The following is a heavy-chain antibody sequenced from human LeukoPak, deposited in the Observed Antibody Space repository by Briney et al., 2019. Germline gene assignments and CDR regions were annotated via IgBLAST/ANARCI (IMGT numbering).Heavy chain of an antibody. V-gene: IGHV3-21*01. CDR3: ASGTTGTTGFNY. J-gene: IGHJ4*02. D-gene: IGHD1-7*01. CDR1: GFSFSDYT. Sequence: GGSLRLSCTASGFSFSDYTMNWGRQAPGKGLEWLSSISSGSAYIHYADSVKGRFTISRDNAKNSLNLQMSSLRAEDTAVYYCASGTTGTTGFNYWGQGTLVTVSS. CDR2: ISSGSAYI.